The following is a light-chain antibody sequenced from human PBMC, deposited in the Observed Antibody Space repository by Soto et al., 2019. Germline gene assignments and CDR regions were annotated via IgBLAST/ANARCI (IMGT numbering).Light chain of an antibody. J-gene: IGKJ1*01. Sequence: DIQMTQSPSTLSASVGDRVTITCRASQSISSWLAWYQQKPGKAPKLLIYKASSLESGVPSRFSGSGSGTEFTLTISSLQPDDFAPYYCQQYNSYSWTVGQGTKVEI. CDR1: QSISSW. CDR2: KAS. V-gene: IGKV1-5*03. CDR3: QQYNSYSWT.